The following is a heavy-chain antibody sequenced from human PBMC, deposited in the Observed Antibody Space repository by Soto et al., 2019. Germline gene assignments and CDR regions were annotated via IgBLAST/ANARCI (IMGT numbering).Heavy chain of an antibody. V-gene: IGHV3-23*01. J-gene: IGHJ4*02. CDR3: AKDRRAGGNSAFYFDF. CDR1: GFKFSNYA. D-gene: IGHD3-16*01. Sequence: LRLSCSASGFKFSNYAMSWVRQAPGKGLEWVSLISATGGGTYYADSVKGRFTISRDNSHNTLYLQVHSLTAEDTAVYYCAKDRRAGGNSAFYFDFWGQGAQVTVSS. CDR2: ISATGGGT.